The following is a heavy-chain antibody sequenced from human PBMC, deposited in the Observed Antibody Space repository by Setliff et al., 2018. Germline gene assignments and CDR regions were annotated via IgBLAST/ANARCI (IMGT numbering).Heavy chain of an antibody. V-gene: IGHV4-61*02. Sequence: TLSLTCTVSGGSVGSGNFYWSWIRQTAGKGLEWIGLIQSSGSTNYNPSLQSRVTISIDTSKNQFSLKMTSVTAADTALYYCAGTPARGTTWLSPFDYWGQGTLVTVSS. CDR3: AGTPARGTTWLSPFDY. CDR2: IQSSGST. CDR1: GGSVGSGNFY. D-gene: IGHD5-12*01. J-gene: IGHJ4*02.